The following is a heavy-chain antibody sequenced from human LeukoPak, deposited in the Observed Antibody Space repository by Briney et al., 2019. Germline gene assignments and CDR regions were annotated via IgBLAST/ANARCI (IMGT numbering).Heavy chain of an antibody. CDR1: GFMFSNYY. CDR2: IKNAGIDT. CDR3: ARGGYGHNMDV. D-gene: IGHD3-10*01. Sequence: GGSLRLSCVGSGFMFSNYYMYWVRQAPGKGLVWVSRIKNAGIDTIYADCVKGRFTVSRDNAKNTVYLQMSSLRAEDTAVYYCARGGYGHNMDVWGEGTTVTVSS. V-gene: IGHV3-74*01. J-gene: IGHJ6*03.